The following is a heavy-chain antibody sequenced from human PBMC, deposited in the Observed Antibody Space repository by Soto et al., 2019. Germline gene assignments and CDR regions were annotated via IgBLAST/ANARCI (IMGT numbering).Heavy chain of an antibody. V-gene: IGHV3-23*01. CDR2: ISSDGANK. D-gene: IGHD2-8*01. CDR3: VSWVSQHFDY. Sequence: SLGLACAVFGFSFNIRSSHDIICVRQSPWNGPELVSTISSDGANKHYAESVKGRFTISKDTSRNTVDLHMNSLGAEDTAMYFCVSWVSQHFDYWGQGILVTVSS. CDR1: GFSFNIRSSHD. J-gene: IGHJ4*02.